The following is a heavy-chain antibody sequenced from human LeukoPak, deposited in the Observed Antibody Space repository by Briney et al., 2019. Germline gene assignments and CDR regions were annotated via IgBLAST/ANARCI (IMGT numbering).Heavy chain of an antibody. Sequence: SETLSLTCTVSGDSITTSYWSWIRRPPGKGLDWIGYISYSGSTSYNPSLKSRVTISIDTSKKQISLKLSSVTAADTAVYYCARGWTGTVAGWFDPWGQGTLVTVSS. CDR2: ISYSGST. J-gene: IGHJ5*02. V-gene: IGHV4-59*01. D-gene: IGHD1-7*01. CDR1: GDSITTSY. CDR3: ARGWTGTVAGWFDP.